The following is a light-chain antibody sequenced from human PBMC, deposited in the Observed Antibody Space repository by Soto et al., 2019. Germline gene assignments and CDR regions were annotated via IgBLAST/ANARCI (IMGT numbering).Light chain of an antibody. Sequence: DIQMTQSPSTLSASVGDRVTITCRASQSISSWLAWYQQKPGKAPKLLIYDPSSLESGVPSRFSGSGSGTEFALTISSLQPDDFATYYCQQYNSYSGTFGQGTKVEI. J-gene: IGKJ1*01. CDR3: QQYNSYSGT. V-gene: IGKV1-5*01. CDR1: QSISSW. CDR2: DPS.